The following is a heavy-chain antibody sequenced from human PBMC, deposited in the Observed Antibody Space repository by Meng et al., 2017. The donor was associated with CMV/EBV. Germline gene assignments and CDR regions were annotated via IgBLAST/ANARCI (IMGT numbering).Heavy chain of an antibody. J-gene: IGHJ5*02. Sequence: YSMNWVRQAPGKGLEWVSSISSSSSYVYYADSVKGRFTIYRDNAKNSLYLQMNSLRAEDTAVYYCARPLGYCSSTSCYGRVNWFDPWGQGTLVTVSS. CDR1: YS. CDR3: ARPLGYCSSTSCYGRVNWFDP. CDR2: ISSSSSYV. D-gene: IGHD2-2*01. V-gene: IGHV3-21*01.